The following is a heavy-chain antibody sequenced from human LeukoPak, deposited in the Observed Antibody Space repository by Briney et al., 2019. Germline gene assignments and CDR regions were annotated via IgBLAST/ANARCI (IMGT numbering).Heavy chain of an antibody. CDR3: ARTYCSGGSCSITYYYYGMDV. CDR2: IIPILGIA. D-gene: IGHD2-15*01. V-gene: IGHV1-69*04. Sequence: GASVKVSCKAPGGTFSSYAISWVRQAPGQGLEWMGRIIPILGIANYAQKFQGRVTITADKSTSTAYMELSSLRSEDTAVYYCARTYCSGGSCSITYYYYGMDVWGQGTTVTVSS. J-gene: IGHJ6*02. CDR1: GGTFSSYA.